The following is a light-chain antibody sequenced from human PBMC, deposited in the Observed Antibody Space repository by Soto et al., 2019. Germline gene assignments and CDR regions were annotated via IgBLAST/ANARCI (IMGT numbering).Light chain of an antibody. CDR1: QSVSSN. CDR3: QHYNSYSEA. Sequence: EIVITQSPYTLSVSPRERTNISCRASQSVSSNLAWYQQKPGQAPRLLIYGASTRATGIPARFSGSGSGTEFTLTISSLQPDDFATYYCQHYNSYSEAFGQGTEV. CDR2: GAS. J-gene: IGKJ1*01. V-gene: IGKV3-15*01.